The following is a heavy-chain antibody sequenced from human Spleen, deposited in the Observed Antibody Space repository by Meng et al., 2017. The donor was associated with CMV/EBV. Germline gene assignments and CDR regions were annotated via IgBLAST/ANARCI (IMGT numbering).Heavy chain of an antibody. CDR2: INANSGDT. D-gene: IGHD6-19*01. CDR3: ARIAVALYYYYYGMDV. V-gene: IGHV1-2*02. J-gene: IGHJ6*02. Sequence: ASVKVSCKASGYTFTGYYMHCVRQAPGQGLEWMAWINANSGDTNYARKFQGRVTMTRDTSISTAYMELRSLRSDDTAVYYCARIAVALYYYYYGMDVWGQGTTVTVSS. CDR1: GYTFTGYY.